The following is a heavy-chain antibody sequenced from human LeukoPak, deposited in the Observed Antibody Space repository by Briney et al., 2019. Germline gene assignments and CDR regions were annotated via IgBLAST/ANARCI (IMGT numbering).Heavy chain of an antibody. J-gene: IGHJ4*02. CDR2: ISGSGDNT. D-gene: IGHD3-3*01. Sequence: GGCLRLSCAASVFTFSSYSMSWVRQAPGKGLEWVSGISGSGDNTYYADSVKGRFTISRDNTKNSLYLQMNSLRVEDTAVFYCARDQYDTWSRRGNFDSWGQGTLVIVSS. CDR1: VFTFSSYS. CDR3: ARDQYDTWSRRGNFDS. V-gene: IGHV3-23*01.